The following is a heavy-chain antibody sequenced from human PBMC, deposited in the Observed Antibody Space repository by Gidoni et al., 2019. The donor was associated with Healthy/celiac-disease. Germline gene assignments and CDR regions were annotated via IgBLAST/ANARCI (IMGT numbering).Heavy chain of an antibody. CDR1: GFTFSNAW. Sequence: EVQLVESGGGLVKPGGSLRLSCAASGFTFSNAWMSWVRQAPGKGLEWVGRIKSKTDGGTTDYAAPVKGRFTISRDDSKNTLYLQMNSLKTEDTAVYYCSGSYYDDAFDIWGQGTMVTVSS. CDR2: IKSKTDGGTT. CDR3: SGSYYDDAFDI. D-gene: IGHD1-26*01. J-gene: IGHJ3*02. V-gene: IGHV3-15*01.